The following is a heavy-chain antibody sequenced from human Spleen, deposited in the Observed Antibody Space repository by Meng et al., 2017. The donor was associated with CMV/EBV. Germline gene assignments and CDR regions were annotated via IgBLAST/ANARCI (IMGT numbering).Heavy chain of an antibody. CDR2: ISAYNGNT. J-gene: IGHJ4*02. CDR1: GYTFTSYG. D-gene: IGHD6-13*01. CDR3: ARASGIAAAAPRDY. Sequence: QGHLVQSGAEVKKPGASVKVSCKASGYTFTSYGISWVRQAPGQGLEWRGWISAYNGNTNYAQKLQGRVTMTADTSTSTAYMELRSLRSDDTAVYYCARASGIAAAAPRDYWGQGTLVTVSS. V-gene: IGHV1-18*01.